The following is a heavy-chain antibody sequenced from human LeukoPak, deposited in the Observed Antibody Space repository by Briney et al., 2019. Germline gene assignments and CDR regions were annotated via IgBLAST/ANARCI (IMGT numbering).Heavy chain of an antibody. J-gene: IGHJ5*02. CDR3: ASARYSSSWHMFDP. D-gene: IGHD6-13*01. Sequence: ASVKVSCKASGYTFTSYGISWVRQAPGQGLEWMGWISAYNGNTNYAQKFQGRVTITADKSTSTAYMELSSLRSEDTAVYYCASARYSSSWHMFDPWGQGTLVTVSS. CDR2: ISAYNGNT. V-gene: IGHV1-18*01. CDR1: GYTFTSYG.